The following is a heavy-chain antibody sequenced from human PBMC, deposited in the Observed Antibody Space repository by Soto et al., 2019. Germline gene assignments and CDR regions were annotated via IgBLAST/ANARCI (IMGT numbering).Heavy chain of an antibody. Sequence: ASVKVSCKASGYTFTSYDITWVRQATGQGLEWMGWMNPNSGNTGYAQKFQGRVTMTRNTSISTAYMELSSLRSEDTAVYYCARGSGYSDAFDIWGQGTMVTVSS. CDR3: ARGSGYSDAFDI. CDR2: MNPNSGNT. D-gene: IGHD2-15*01. CDR1: GYTFTSYD. V-gene: IGHV1-8*01. J-gene: IGHJ3*02.